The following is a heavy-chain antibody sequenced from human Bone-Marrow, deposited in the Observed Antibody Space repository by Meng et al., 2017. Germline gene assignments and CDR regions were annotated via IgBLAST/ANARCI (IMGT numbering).Heavy chain of an antibody. CDR2: ISSSGGAT. CDR1: GFTFSSHA. Sequence: VQLVESGGGVVQPGRSLRLSCAASGFTFSSHAMRWVRQAPGKGLEWVSAISSSGGATSYADSVKSRLTISRDNSKNTLYLQMNSLRADDTAVYYCARYGGNYNFDYWGQGTLVTVSS. CDR3: ARYGGNYNFDY. V-gene: IGHV3-23*04. D-gene: IGHD4/OR15-4a*01. J-gene: IGHJ4*02.